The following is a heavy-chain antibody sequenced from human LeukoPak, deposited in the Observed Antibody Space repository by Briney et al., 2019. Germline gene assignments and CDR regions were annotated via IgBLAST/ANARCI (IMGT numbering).Heavy chain of an antibody. D-gene: IGHD3-3*01. CDR2: ISSDGITT. V-gene: IGHV3-74*01. CDR1: GFNFSKSW. Sequence: GSLRLSCAASGFNFSKSWMHWVRQVPGKGLVWVSRISSDGITTNYADSVKGRFTISRDNAKNTVYLQMNSLRAEDTAVYYCARMEVAWGQGTIVTVSS. J-gene: IGHJ3*01. CDR3: ARMEVA.